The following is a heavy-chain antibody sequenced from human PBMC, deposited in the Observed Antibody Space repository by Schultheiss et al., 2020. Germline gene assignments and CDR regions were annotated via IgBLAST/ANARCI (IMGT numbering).Heavy chain of an antibody. CDR2: INHSGNA. V-gene: IGHV4-61*01. D-gene: IGHD3-10*01. CDR3: ARSPPLLEPDDY. CDR1: GGSVSSGSYY. Sequence: SETLSLTCTVSGGSVSSGSYYWSWLRPPPGKGLEWIGEINHSGNANYNPSLKSRVTISVDTSKNQFSLKLSSVTAADTAVYYCARSPPLLEPDDYWGQGTLVTVSS. J-gene: IGHJ4*02.